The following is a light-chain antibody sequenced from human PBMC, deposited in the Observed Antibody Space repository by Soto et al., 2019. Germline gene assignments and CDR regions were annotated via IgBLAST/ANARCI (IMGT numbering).Light chain of an antibody. J-gene: IGLJ1*01. CDR1: SSDVGSYNL. V-gene: IGLV2-23*01. Sequence: QSALTQPTSVSGSPGQSITISCTGTSSDVGSYNLVSWYQQHPDKAPKLIIYEATKRPSGVSNRFSASKSGNTASLTISGLQAEDEADYYCCSYAGTIVPYVFGTGTQLTVL. CDR3: CSYAGTIVPYV. CDR2: EAT.